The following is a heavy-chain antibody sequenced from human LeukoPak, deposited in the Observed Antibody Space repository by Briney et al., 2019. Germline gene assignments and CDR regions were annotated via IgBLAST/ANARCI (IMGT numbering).Heavy chain of an antibody. V-gene: IGHV4-59*01. J-gene: IGHJ4*02. D-gene: IGHD3-10*01. Sequence: SETLSLTCTVSGGSISSYYWSWIRQPPGKGLEWIGYIYYSGSTNYNPSLKSRVTISVDTSKNQFSLKLSSVTAADTAVYYCARGLSFGSYYDYWGQGTLVTVSS. CDR1: GGSISSYY. CDR3: ARGLSFGSYYDY. CDR2: IYYSGST.